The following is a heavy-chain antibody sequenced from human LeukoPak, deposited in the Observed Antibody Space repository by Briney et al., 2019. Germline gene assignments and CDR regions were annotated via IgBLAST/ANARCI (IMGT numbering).Heavy chain of an antibody. J-gene: IGHJ3*02. D-gene: IGHD6-13*01. V-gene: IGHV5-51*01. CDR3: ARDSSTGSDAFDI. Sequence: GESLKISCKGSGYSFSNYWIGWVRQMPGKGLEWMGIIYPGDSDTRYSPSFQGQVTISADKSISTAYLQWSSLKASDTAMYYCARDSSTGSDAFDIWGQGTMVTVSS. CDR1: GYSFSNYW. CDR2: IYPGDSDT.